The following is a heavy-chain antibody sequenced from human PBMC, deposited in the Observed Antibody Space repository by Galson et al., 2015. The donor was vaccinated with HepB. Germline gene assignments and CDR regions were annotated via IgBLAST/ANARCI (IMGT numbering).Heavy chain of an antibody. CDR2: INAGNGNT. CDR3: ARDYDYVWGSYRPNWFDP. J-gene: IGHJ5*02. Sequence: SEKVSCKASGYTFTSYAMHWVRQAPGQRLEWMGWINAGNGNTKYSQKFQGRVTITRDTSASTAYMELSSLRSEDTAVYYCARDYDYVWGSYRPNWFDPWGQGTLVTVSS. D-gene: IGHD3-16*02. CDR1: GYTFTSYA. V-gene: IGHV1-3*01.